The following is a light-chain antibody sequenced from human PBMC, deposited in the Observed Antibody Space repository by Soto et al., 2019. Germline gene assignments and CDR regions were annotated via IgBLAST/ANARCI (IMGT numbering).Light chain of an antibody. Sequence: DIQMTQSPSSLSASVGNRVTITCRASQRISNLLNWYQQKPGKAPKLLIHTASSLQTGVPSRFTGSGSGTDFSLTINSLQPEDVAAYCSQQVYTTLWTFGQGTKVDI. CDR1: QRISNL. CDR2: TAS. CDR3: QQVYTTLWT. V-gene: IGKV1-39*01. J-gene: IGKJ1*01.